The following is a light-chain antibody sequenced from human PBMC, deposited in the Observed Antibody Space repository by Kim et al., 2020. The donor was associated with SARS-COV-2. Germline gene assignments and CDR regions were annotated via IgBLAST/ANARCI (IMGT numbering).Light chain of an antibody. CDR1: KLGDKY. CDR2: QDD. Sequence: SYELTQPPSVSVSPGQTARITCSGDKLGDKYACWYQQKPGQSPVLVIYQDDKRPSGIPERFSGSNSGNTATLTISGTQAMDEADYYCQAWDTNTRVFGGGTKLTVL. J-gene: IGLJ3*02. V-gene: IGLV3-1*01. CDR3: QAWDTNTRV.